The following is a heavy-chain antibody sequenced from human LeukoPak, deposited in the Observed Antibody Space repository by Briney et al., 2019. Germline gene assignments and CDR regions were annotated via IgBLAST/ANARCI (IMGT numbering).Heavy chain of an antibody. Sequence: MLGESLKIPCKGSGYSFANYWISWVRQIPGKGREWMGRIDPSDAYTDYGPSFQGHVTISADKSISTAYLQWNSLKASDTAVYYCARPECSGGNCYLLPFWGQGSLATVSS. CDR3: ARPECSGGNCYLLPF. D-gene: IGHD2-15*01. V-gene: IGHV5-10-1*01. J-gene: IGHJ4*02. CDR2: IDPSDAYT. CDR1: GYSFANYW.